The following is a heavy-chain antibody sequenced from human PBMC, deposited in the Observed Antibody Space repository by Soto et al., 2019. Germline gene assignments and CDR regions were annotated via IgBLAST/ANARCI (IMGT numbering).Heavy chain of an antibody. J-gene: IGHJ4*02. D-gene: IGHD1-1*01. CDR2: LSASGATT. V-gene: IGHV3-23*01. Sequence: EVHLLESGGDLVQRGGSLRLSCAASGFIFSNYAMSWVRQAPGKGLEWVSALSASGATTYYPDSVKGRFTVSRDNSKDTLYLQMNSLRAEDTAVYYCTKGGIPRRYNIPKVDFEYWGQGSLVTVSS. CDR3: TKGGIPRRYNIPKVDFEY. CDR1: GFIFSNYA.